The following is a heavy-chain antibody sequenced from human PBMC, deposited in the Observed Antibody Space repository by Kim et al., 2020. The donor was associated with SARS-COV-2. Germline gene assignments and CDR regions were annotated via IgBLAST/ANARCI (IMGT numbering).Heavy chain of an antibody. CDR2: IYYSGST. J-gene: IGHJ5*02. V-gene: IGHV4-31*03. D-gene: IGHD2-2*01. CDR3: ARVNIVVVPAAISWFVP. CDR1: GGSISSGGYY. Sequence: SETLSLTCTVSGGSISSGGYYWSWIRQHPGKGLEWIGYIYYSGSTYYNPSLKSRVTISVDTYKNQFSLKLSSVTAADTAVYYCARVNIVVVPAAISWFVPWGQGTLVTVSS.